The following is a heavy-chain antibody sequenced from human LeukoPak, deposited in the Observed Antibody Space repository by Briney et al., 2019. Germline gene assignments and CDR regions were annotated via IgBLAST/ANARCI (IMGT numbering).Heavy chain of an antibody. V-gene: IGHV4-59*11. D-gene: IGHD3-3*01. CDR1: DGSISSHY. CDR3: ARIISGVSYFDS. Sequence: SETLSLTCTVSDGSISSHYWTWVRQPPGKGLEWIGYMSYSGTTNYNPSLKSRVTISVDTSKSQFSLRLNSVTAADTAVYYCARIISGVSYFDSWGQGTLVTVSS. CDR2: MSYSGTT. J-gene: IGHJ4*02.